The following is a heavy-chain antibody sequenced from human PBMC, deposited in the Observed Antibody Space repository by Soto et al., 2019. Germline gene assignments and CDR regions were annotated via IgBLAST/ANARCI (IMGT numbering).Heavy chain of an antibody. V-gene: IGHV4-34*01. CDR2: INHSGST. CDR3: AGGRWYGGVVAATGPYLDY. Sequence: PSETLSLTCAVYGGSFSGYYWSWIRQPPGKGLEWIGEINHSGSTNYNPSLKSRVTISVDTSKNQFSLKLSSVTAADTAVYYCAGGRWYGGVVAATGPYLDYWGQGTLVTVSS. D-gene: IGHD2-15*01. J-gene: IGHJ4*02. CDR1: GGSFSGYY.